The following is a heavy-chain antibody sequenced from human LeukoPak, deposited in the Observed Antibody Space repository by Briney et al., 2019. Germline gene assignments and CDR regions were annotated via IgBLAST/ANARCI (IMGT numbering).Heavy chain of an antibody. Sequence: PSETLSLTCAVYGGSFSGYYWSWIRQPPGKGLEWIGEINHSGSTNYNPSLKSRVTISVDTSKNQFSLRLSSVTAAVTAVYYCAREYSSSSPYYYYYYMDVWGKGTTVTVSS. J-gene: IGHJ6*03. CDR1: GGSFSGYY. CDR2: INHSGST. D-gene: IGHD6-6*01. CDR3: AREYSSSSPYYYYYYMDV. V-gene: IGHV4-34*01.